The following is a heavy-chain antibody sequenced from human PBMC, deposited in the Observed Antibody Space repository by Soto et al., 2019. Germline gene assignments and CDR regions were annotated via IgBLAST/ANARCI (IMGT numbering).Heavy chain of an antibody. CDR2: INPNSGGT. CDR1: GYTFTGYY. CDR3: ARNRYYYDKNAYFQNLDY. D-gene: IGHD3-22*01. Sequence: ASVKVSCKASGYTFTGYYMHWVRQAPGQGLEWMGWINPNSGGTNYAQKFQGWVTMTRDTSISTAYMELSRLRSDDTAVYYCARNRYYYDKNAYFQNLDYWGQGTLVTVSS. J-gene: IGHJ4*02. V-gene: IGHV1-2*04.